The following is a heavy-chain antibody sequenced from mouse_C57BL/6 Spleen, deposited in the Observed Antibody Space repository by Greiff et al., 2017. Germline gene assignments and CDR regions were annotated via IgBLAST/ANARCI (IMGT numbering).Heavy chain of an antibody. Sequence: QVQLQQPGAELVMPGASVKLSCKASGYTFTSYWMHWVKQRPGPGLEWIGEIDPSDSYTNYNQKFTGKSTLTVDKSSSTAYMQLSSLTSEDSAVYYGARGDGYYPDWYFDVWGTGTTVTVSS. D-gene: IGHD2-3*01. CDR1: GYTFTSYW. CDR2: IDPSDSYT. CDR3: ARGDGYYPDWYFDV. V-gene: IGHV1-69*01. J-gene: IGHJ1*03.